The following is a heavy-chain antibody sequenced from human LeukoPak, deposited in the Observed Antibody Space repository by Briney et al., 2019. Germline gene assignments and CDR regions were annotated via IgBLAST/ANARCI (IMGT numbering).Heavy chain of an antibody. Sequence: GGSLRLSCAASGFTFSSYAMAWVRQTPGKGLEWVSTIDTSGGSTHYADSVKGRFTISRDNSKNSLYLQMNSLRTEDTALYYCAKDIYGDYVYWGQGTLVTVSS. D-gene: IGHD4-17*01. CDR3: AKDIYGDYVY. CDR1: GFTFSSYA. CDR2: IDTSGGST. V-gene: IGHV3-43*02. J-gene: IGHJ4*02.